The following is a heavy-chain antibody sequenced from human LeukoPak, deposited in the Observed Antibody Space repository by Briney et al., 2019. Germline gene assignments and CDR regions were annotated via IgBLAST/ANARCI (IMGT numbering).Heavy chain of an antibody. D-gene: IGHD4-17*01. CDR1: GFTFSNAW. CDR3: AKSKRAHYVGAFDI. J-gene: IGHJ3*02. V-gene: IGHV3-23*01. CDR2: ISGSGGST. Sequence: LAGGSLRLSCAASGFTFSNAWMSWVRQAPGKGLEWVSAISGSGGSTYYADSVKGRFTISRDNSKNTLYLQMNSLRAEDTAVYYCAKSKRAHYVGAFDIWGQGTMVTVSS.